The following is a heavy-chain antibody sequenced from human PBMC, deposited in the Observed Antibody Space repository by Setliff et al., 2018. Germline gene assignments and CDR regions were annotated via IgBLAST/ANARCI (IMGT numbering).Heavy chain of an antibody. V-gene: IGHV4-59*01. J-gene: IGHJ4*02. CDR2: MHYTGTA. Sequence: SETLSLTCTVSGGSISSSYWSWIRQPPGKEMEWIGYMHYTGTASFNPALKSRVSISVDASKDHFSLHLSSVTAADTAMYYCAGSHGSGGYYSDAPYYFQYWGQGTLVTVSS. CDR1: GGSISSSY. CDR3: AGSHGSGGYYSDAPYYFQY. D-gene: IGHD3-10*01.